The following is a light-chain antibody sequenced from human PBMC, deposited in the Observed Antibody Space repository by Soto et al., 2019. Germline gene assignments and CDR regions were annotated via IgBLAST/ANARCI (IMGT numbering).Light chain of an antibody. CDR1: RSNIGAGYD. V-gene: IGLV1-40*01. Sequence: QSVLTQPPSVSGAPGQRVTISCTGSRSNIGAGYDVHWYQQLPGTAPKLLIDGNTNRPSGIPDRFSGSKSGTSASLAITGLQADNEADDNCQSYDTHLSDVVFGGGTKLTVL. CDR3: QSYDTHLSDVV. J-gene: IGLJ2*01. CDR2: GNT.